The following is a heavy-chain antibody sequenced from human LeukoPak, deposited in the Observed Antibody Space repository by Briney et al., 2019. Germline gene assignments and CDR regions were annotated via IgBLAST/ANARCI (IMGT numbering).Heavy chain of an antibody. Sequence: GGSLRLSYAASGFTFSSYAMSWVRQAPGKGLEWVSAISGSGGSTYYADSVKGRFTISRDNSKNTLYLQMNSLRAEDTAVYYCANSPPTMTVVVAPICIRWGPVTLVTVSS. CDR3: ANSPPTMTVVVAPICIR. CDR1: GFTFSSYA. J-gene: IGHJ4*02. CDR2: ISGSGGST. V-gene: IGHV3-23*01. D-gene: IGHD3-22*01.